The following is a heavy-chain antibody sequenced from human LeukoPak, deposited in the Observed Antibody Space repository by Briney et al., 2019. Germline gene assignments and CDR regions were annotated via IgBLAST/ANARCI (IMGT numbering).Heavy chain of an antibody. D-gene: IGHD2-21*01. CDR1: GFTFSNYC. Sequence: GGSLRLSCAASGFTFSNYCMSWVRQAPGKGLEWVANIKQDGSEKYYVDSVKGRFTISRDNAKNSVYLQMNSLRAEDTAVYYCARGPKYSCVDYWGQGTLVTVSS. J-gene: IGHJ4*02. V-gene: IGHV3-7*01. CDR2: IKQDGSEK. CDR3: ARGPKYSCVDY.